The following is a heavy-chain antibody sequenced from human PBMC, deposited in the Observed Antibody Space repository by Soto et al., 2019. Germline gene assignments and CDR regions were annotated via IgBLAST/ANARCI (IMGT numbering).Heavy chain of an antibody. V-gene: IGHV1-8*01. J-gene: IGHJ6*04. D-gene: IGHD3-3*01. CDR1: GYTFTSYD. Sequence: ASVKVSCKSSGYTFTSYDIHWVRQATGQGLEWMGWMNPNSGNTGYAQKFQGRVTMTRDTSISTAYMEMILRSEDTAVYYCAKGPLVRASTIFGVLIILDVWGKGTPVTVSS. CDR2: MNPNSGNT. CDR3: AKGPLVRASTIFGVLIILDV.